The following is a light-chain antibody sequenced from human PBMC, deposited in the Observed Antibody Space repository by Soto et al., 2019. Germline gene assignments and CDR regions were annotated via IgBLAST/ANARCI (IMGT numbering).Light chain of an antibody. J-gene: IGKJ2*01. CDR1: QSVSSY. CDR3: QQRSNWPPGYT. CDR2: DAS. Sequence: EIVLTQSPATLSLSPRERATLSCRASQSVSSYLAWYQQKPGQAPRLLIYDASIRATGIPARFSGSGSGTDFTLTISSLEPEDFAVYYCQQRSNWPPGYTFGQGTKLKIK. V-gene: IGKV3-11*01.